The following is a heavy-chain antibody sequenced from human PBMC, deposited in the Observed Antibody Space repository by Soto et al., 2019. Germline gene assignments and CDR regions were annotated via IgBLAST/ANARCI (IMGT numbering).Heavy chain of an antibody. CDR3: AIYGSGSFNRSYYYYMDV. CDR2: IYYSGST. V-gene: IGHV4-31*02. J-gene: IGHJ6*03. D-gene: IGHD3-10*01. CDR1: GGSISRGGYL. Sequence: SETRSLKWTVSGGSISRGGYLRSWVRQDTGKGLEWIGYIYYSGSTYYNPSLKSRVTISVDTSKNQFSLKLSSVTAADTAVYYCAIYGSGSFNRSYYYYMDVWGKGTTVT.